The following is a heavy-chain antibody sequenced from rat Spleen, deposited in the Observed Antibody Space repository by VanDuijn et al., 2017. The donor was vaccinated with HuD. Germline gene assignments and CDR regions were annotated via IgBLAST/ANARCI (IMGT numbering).Heavy chain of an antibody. Sequence: EVQLVESDGGLVQPGRSLKLSCAASGFTFSDYGVAWVRQAPTKGLEWVATISYGDSSGHSSTYYRDSVKGRFTISRNNAKSTLYLQMDSLRSEDTAIYYCARHGYGYGNYFDYWGQGVMVTVSS. CDR1: GFTFSDYG. CDR2: ISYGDSSGHSST. J-gene: IGHJ2*01. CDR3: ARHGYGYGNYFDY. D-gene: IGHD1-7*01. V-gene: IGHV5-29*01.